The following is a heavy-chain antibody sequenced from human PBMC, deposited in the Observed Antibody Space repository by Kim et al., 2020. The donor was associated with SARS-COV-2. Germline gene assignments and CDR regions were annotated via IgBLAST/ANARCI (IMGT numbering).Heavy chain of an antibody. V-gene: IGHV4-61*01. CDR1: GGSVSSRTFC. CDR2: VFYSGST. Sequence: SETLSLTCTVSGGSVSSRTFCWTWIRQTPGIGLEWIGNVFYSGSTNYNPSLNSRVTISVDTSKNQFSLKLSSVTAADTGVYYCARSEYYGSGTLARDVMDVWAQGNTVTVSS. CDR3: ARSEYYGSGTLARDVMDV. D-gene: IGHD3-10*01. J-gene: IGHJ6*01.